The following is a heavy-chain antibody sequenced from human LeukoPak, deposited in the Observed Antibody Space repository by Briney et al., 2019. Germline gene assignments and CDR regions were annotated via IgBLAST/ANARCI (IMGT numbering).Heavy chain of an antibody. D-gene: IGHD6-19*01. CDR2: IITIFGAA. CDR1: GGTFSSYA. CDR3: ARDGDSSGLSPFDY. V-gene: IGHV1-69*01. J-gene: IGHJ4*02. Sequence: SVKVSRTAAGGTFSSYAISWVRQAPGQGLEWMGGIITIFGAAKNAQKFQGTVTITADESTSTAYMGLSSLRSEDTAVYYCARDGDSSGLSPFDYWGQGALVTVSS.